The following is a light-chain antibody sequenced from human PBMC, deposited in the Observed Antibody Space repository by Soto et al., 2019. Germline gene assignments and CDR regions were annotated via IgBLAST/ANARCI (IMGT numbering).Light chain of an antibody. CDR1: QSVSSY. CDR2: DAS. V-gene: IGKV3-11*01. CDR3: QQRSNGIT. Sequence: EFVLTQSPATLSLSPGERATLSCRASQSVSSYLAWYQQKPGQAPRLLIYDASNRATGIPARFSGSGSGTDFTLTISSLEPEDFAVYYCQQRSNGITFGQGTRLEIK. J-gene: IGKJ5*01.